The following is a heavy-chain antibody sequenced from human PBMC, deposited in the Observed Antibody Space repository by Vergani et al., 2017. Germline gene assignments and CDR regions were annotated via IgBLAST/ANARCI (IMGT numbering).Heavy chain of an antibody. CDR2: IYYSGST. Sequence: QVQLQESGPGLVKPSQTLSLTCTVSGGSISSGGYYWSWIRQHPGKGLEWIGYIYYSGSTYYNPSLKSRGTISVDTSKNQFSLKLSSVTAADTAVYYCARVRWVEMATIIDYWGQGTLVTVSA. V-gene: IGHV4-31*03. D-gene: IGHD5-24*01. CDR1: GGSISSGGYY. J-gene: IGHJ4*02. CDR3: ARVRWVEMATIIDY.